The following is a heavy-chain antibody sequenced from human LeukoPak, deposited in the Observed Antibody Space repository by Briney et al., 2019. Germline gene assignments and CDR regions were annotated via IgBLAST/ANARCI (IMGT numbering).Heavy chain of an antibody. V-gene: IGHV1-2*04. Sequence: GASVKVSCKASGYTFTGYYMHWVRQAPGQGPEWMGWINPNSGGTNYAQKFQGWVTMTRDTSISTAYMELSRLRSDDTAVYYCARAVFYDSKLGWFDPWGQGTLVTVSS. CDR2: INPNSGGT. CDR3: ARAVFYDSKLGWFDP. J-gene: IGHJ5*02. D-gene: IGHD3-22*01. CDR1: GYTFTGYY.